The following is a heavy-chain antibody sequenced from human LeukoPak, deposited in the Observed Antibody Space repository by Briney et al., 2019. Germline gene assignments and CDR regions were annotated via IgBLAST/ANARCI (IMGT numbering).Heavy chain of an antibody. V-gene: IGHV3-11*01. CDR1: GFTFSDYY. D-gene: IGHD3-16*01. Sequence: GESLRLSCAASGFTFSDYYMSWIRQAPGKGLEWVSYISSSGSTIYYADSVKGRFTISRDNAKNSLYLQMNSLRAEDTAVYYCARAHSLGELPPYFDYWGQGTLVTVSS. CDR2: ISSSGSTI. J-gene: IGHJ4*02. CDR3: ARAHSLGELPPYFDY.